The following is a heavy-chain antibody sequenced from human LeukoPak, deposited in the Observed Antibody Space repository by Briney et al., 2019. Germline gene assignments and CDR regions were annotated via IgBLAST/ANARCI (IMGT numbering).Heavy chain of an antibody. J-gene: IGHJ4*02. CDR2: ISSSSSTI. V-gene: IGHV3-48*02. CDR1: GFTFSSYS. D-gene: IGHD1-26*01. Sequence: GGSLRLSCAASGFTFSSYSMNWVRQAPGKGLEGVSYISSSSSTIYYAGSVKGRFTIPRDNAKNSLYLQMNSLRDEDTAVYYCARGSGSYYDYWGQGTLVTVSS. CDR3: ARGSGSYYDY.